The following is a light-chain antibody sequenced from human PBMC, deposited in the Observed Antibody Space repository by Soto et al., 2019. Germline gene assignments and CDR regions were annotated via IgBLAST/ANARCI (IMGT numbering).Light chain of an antibody. J-gene: IGKJ1*01. CDR2: DVS. CDR3: QHYKMYSPWT. Sequence: DIHMTQSPSTLSASVGDRVTITCRASQNINSWLAWYQQKPGKAPKLLIYDVSSLQSGVPSRFSGSGSGTEFTLTISSLQPDDFATYYCQHYKMYSPWTFGQGTKVDIK. CDR1: QNINSW. V-gene: IGKV1-5*01.